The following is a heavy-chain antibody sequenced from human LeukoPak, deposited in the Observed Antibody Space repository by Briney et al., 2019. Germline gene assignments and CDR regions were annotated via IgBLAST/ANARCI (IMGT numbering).Heavy chain of an antibody. CDR2: IYYSGST. CDR1: GGSISSYH. V-gene: IGHV4-39*07. D-gene: IGHD6-13*01. CDR3: ARDHTGYSSSWGY. Sequence: SETLSLTCTVSGGSISSYHWSWIRQPPGKGLEWIGSIYYSGSTYYNPSLKSRVTISVDTSKNQFSLKLSSVTAADTAVYYCARDHTGYSSSWGYWGQGTLVTVSS. J-gene: IGHJ4*02.